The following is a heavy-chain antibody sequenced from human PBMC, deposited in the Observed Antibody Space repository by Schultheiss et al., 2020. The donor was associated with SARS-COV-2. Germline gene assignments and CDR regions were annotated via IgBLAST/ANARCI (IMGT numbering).Heavy chain of an antibody. D-gene: IGHD4-17*01. J-gene: IGHJ4*02. Sequence: SETLSLTCTVSGGSISSYYWSWIRQPPGKGLEWIGEINHSGSTNYNPSLKSRVTISVDTSKNQFSLKLSSVTAADTAVYYCASGSHDYGDDYWGQGTLVTVSS. CDR3: ASGSHDYGDDY. CDR2: INHSGST. V-gene: IGHV4-34*01. CDR1: GGSISSYY.